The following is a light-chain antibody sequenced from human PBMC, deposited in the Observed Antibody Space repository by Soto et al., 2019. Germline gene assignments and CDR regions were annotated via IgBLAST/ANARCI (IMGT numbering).Light chain of an antibody. CDR1: QSISSY. J-gene: IGKJ1*01. CDR2: AAS. V-gene: IGKV1-39*01. Sequence: DIQMTQSPSSLSASVGDRVTITCRASQSISSYLNWYQQKPGKAPKLLIYAASSLQSGVPSRFSGSGSGTDFTLTISSLQPEDFATYYCQQIYSTKWRSGQGTKVDIK. CDR3: QQIYSTKWR.